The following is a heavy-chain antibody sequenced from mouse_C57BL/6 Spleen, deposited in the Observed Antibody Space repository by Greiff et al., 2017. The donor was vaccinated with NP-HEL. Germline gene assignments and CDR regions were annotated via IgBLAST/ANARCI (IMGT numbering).Heavy chain of an antibody. CDR3: ARSITTVAYYFDY. CDR2: IYPGDGDT. J-gene: IGHJ2*01. CDR1: GYAFSSSW. D-gene: IGHD1-1*01. Sequence: VQLQQSGPELVKPGASVKISCKASGYAFSSSWMNWVKQRPGKGLEWIGRIYPGDGDTNCNGKLKGKATLTADKSSSTAYMQLSSLTSEDSAVYFCARSITTVAYYFDYWGQGTTLTVSS. V-gene: IGHV1-82*01.